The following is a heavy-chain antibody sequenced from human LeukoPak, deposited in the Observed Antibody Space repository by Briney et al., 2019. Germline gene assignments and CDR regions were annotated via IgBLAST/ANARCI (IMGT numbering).Heavy chain of an antibody. CDR3: ARGVREYYYDSSGYYRHWFDP. CDR2: IYYSGST. V-gene: IGHV4-59*12. D-gene: IGHD3-22*01. CDR1: GGSISNKY. Sequence: SETLSLTCTVSGGSISNKYWSWIRQPPGKGLEWIGYIYYSGSTNYNPSLKSRVTISVDTSKNQFSLKLSSVTAADTAVYYCARGVREYYYDSSGYYRHWFDPWGQGTLVTVSS. J-gene: IGHJ5*02.